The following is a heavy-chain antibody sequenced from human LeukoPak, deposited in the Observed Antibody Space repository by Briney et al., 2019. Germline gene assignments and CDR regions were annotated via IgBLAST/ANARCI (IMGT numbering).Heavy chain of an antibody. Sequence: SETLSLTCAVSGASVSSDTYYWNWIRQPPGKGLEWIGYIYHGGNTNYNPSLEGRATISLDTSKDQFSLRLKSVTAADTAIFYCATERSEWPGRSFDPWGQGTLVTVSS. CDR1: GASVSSDTYY. V-gene: IGHV4-61*01. CDR3: ATERSEWPGRSFDP. J-gene: IGHJ5*02. CDR2: IYHGGNT. D-gene: IGHD3-3*01.